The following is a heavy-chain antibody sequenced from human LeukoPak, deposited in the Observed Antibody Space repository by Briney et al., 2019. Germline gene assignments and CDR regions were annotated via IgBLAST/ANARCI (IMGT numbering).Heavy chain of an antibody. Sequence: PGGSLRLSCVGSGFSFSYYGMHWVRQAPGMGLEWVAFTRFDGSTMYYEDSVKGRFTISRDNANNRVFLQMNSLRPEDTAIYFCANEEISGWFGIDLWGQGTMVTVSS. CDR3: ANEEISGWFGIDL. D-gene: IGHD6-19*01. V-gene: IGHV3-30*02. CDR2: TRFDGSTM. J-gene: IGHJ5*02. CDR1: GFSFSYYG.